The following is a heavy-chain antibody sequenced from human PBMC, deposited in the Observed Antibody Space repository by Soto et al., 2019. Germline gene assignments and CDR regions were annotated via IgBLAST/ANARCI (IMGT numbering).Heavy chain of an antibody. J-gene: IGHJ3*02. Sequence: SGGSLRLSCAASGFTFSSYAMHWVRQAPGKGLEWVAVISYDGSNKYYADSVKGRFTISRDNSKNTLYLQRNSLRAEDTAVYYCASTSPGLDGGSYYVGAFDIWGQGTMVTVSS. V-gene: IGHV3-30-3*01. CDR2: ISYDGSNK. D-gene: IGHD1-26*01. CDR1: GFTFSSYA. CDR3: ASTSPGLDGGSYYVGAFDI.